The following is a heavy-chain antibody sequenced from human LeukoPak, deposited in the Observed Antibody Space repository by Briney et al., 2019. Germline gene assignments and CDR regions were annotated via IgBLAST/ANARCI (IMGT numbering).Heavy chain of an antibody. CDR1: GFTFTSSA. D-gene: IGHD4-17*01. CDR3: AKPPFNAVTTLTYFDY. V-gene: IGHV1-58*01. Sequence: ASVKVSCKASGFTFTSSAVQWVRQARGQRLEWIGWIVVGSGNTNYAQKFQERVTITRDMSTSTAYMELSSLRSEDTAVYYCAKPPFNAVTTLTYFDYWGQGTLVTVSS. J-gene: IGHJ4*02. CDR2: IVVGSGNT.